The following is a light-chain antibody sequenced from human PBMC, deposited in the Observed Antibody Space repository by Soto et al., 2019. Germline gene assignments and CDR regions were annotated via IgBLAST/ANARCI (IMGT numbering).Light chain of an antibody. CDR3: YSFTVISTSLFV. Sequence: QSVLTQPASVSGSPGQSITISCTGTSRDIGTSNLVSWYQQYPGKAPKLMIYEVTKRPSGISYRFSGSKSGNTASLTISGLQPEDESDYYCYSFTVISTSLFVVVTGTKVTV. J-gene: IGLJ1*01. CDR1: SRDIGTSNL. CDR2: EVT. V-gene: IGLV2-23*02.